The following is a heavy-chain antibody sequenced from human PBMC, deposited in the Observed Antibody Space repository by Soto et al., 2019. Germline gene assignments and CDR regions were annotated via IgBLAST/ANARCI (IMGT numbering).Heavy chain of an antibody. D-gene: IGHD5-12*01. Sequence: SETLSLTCTVSGGSISRGDYYWIWIRQPPGKGLEWIGYMYYSGSTYYNPSLKSRVTISVDTSKNQFSLKLSSVTAADTAVYYCARWLGYGPHFDYWGQGTLVTVS. CDR2: MYYSGST. CDR3: ARWLGYGPHFDY. CDR1: GGSISRGDYY. V-gene: IGHV4-30-4*01. J-gene: IGHJ4*02.